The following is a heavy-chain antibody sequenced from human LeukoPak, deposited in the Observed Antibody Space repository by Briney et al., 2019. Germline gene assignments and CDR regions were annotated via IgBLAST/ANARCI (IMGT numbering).Heavy chain of an antibody. CDR2: IWYDGSNK. V-gene: IGHV3-33*01. D-gene: IGHD1-14*01. J-gene: IGHJ4*02. Sequence: GGSLRLPCAASGFTFSSYGMHWVRQAPGKGLEWVAVIWYDGSNKYYADSVKGRFTISRDNSKNTLYLQMNSLRAEDTAVYYCARDPAGYYFDYWGQGTLVTVSS. CDR1: GFTFSSYG. CDR3: ARDPAGYYFDY.